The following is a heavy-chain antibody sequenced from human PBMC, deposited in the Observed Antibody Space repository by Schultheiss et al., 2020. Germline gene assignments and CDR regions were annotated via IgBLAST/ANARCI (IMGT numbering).Heavy chain of an antibody. CDR2: IYYSGST. CDR3: ARRSPIVGAPYFDY. D-gene: IGHD1-26*01. J-gene: IGHJ4*02. CDR1: GGSISSSSYY. Sequence: SETLSLTCTVSGGSISSSSYYWGWIRQPPGKGLEWIGSIYYSGSTNYNPSLKSRVTISVDTSKNQFSLKLSSVTAADTAVYYCARRSPIVGAPYFDYWGQGTLVTVSS. V-gene: IGHV4-39*07.